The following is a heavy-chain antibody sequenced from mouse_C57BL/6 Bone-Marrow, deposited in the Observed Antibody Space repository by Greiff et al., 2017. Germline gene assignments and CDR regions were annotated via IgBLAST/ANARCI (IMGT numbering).Heavy chain of an antibody. D-gene: IGHD2-1*01. Sequence: DVKLQESGPGLVKPSQSLSLTRSFTGYSITSGYYWNWIRQFPGNKLEWMGYISYDGSNNYNPSLKNRISITRDTSKNQFFLKLNSVTTEDTATYYCARGNYGKDWGQGTLVTVSA. CDR3: ARGNYGKD. CDR2: ISYDGSN. J-gene: IGHJ3*01. CDR1: GYSITSGYY. V-gene: IGHV3-6*01.